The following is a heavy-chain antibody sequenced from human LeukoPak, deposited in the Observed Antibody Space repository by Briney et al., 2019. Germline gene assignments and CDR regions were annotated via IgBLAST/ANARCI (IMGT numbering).Heavy chain of an antibody. CDR1: GFQFSSFW. Sequence: GGSLRLSCSASGFQFSSFWMHWVRQAPGKGLVWVSRINLDRRGTTYADSVKGRFTISRDNAKNTLYLQMNTLRGEDTGIYYCARDERGNWNDTPRYWGQGILVTVSS. CDR2: INLDRRGT. CDR3: ARDERGNWNDTPRY. J-gene: IGHJ4*02. V-gene: IGHV3-74*01. D-gene: IGHD1-1*01.